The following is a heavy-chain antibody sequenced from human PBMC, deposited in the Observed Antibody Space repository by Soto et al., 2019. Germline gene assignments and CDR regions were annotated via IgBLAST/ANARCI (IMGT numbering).Heavy chain of an antibody. D-gene: IGHD3-22*01. V-gene: IGHV3-30*03. Sequence: PGGSLRLSCAASGFTFSSYGMHWVRQAPGKGLEWVAVISYDGSNKYYADSVKGRFTISRDNSKNTLYLQMNSLRAEDTAVYYCATLTGYYDSSGPAFDIWGQGTMVTVSS. CDR2: ISYDGSNK. CDR1: GFTFSSYG. J-gene: IGHJ3*02. CDR3: ATLTGYYDSSGPAFDI.